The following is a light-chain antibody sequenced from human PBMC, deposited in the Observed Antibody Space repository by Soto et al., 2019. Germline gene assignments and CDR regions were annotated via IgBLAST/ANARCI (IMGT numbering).Light chain of an antibody. CDR3: QQYNSYCT. CDR2: DAS. J-gene: IGKJ1*01. V-gene: IGKV1-5*01. Sequence: RMTQSAVTLSASVGDRVTITCRASQSISSWWAWYQQKPGKAPKLLIYDASSLESGVPSRFSGSGSGTDFTLTISSLQPDDFAAYYCQQYNSYCTFGQGTKVDIK. CDR1: QSISSW.